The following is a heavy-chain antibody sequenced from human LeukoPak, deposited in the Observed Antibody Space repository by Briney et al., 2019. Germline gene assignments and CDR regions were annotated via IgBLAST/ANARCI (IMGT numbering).Heavy chain of an antibody. CDR1: GFTFSSYA. Sequence: GESLKISCAASGFTFSSYAMSWVRQAPGKGLEWVSAISGSGGSTYYADSVKGRFTISRDNSKNTLYLQMNSLRAEDTAVYYCAKGNPQPFDYWGQGTLVTVSS. J-gene: IGHJ4*02. V-gene: IGHV3-23*01. CDR3: AKGNPQPFDY. CDR2: ISGSGGST. D-gene: IGHD1-14*01.